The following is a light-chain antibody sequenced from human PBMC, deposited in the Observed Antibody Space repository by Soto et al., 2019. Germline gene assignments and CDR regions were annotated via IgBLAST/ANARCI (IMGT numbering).Light chain of an antibody. Sequence: EIVLTQSPGTLSLSPGERATLSCRASQSVSSYLAWYQQKPGQAPRLLIYDASNRATGIPARFSGSGSGTDFTLTISSLEPEDFAVYYCQQRSNWPPWTFGHGTKVDIK. J-gene: IGKJ1*01. CDR2: DAS. CDR1: QSVSSY. V-gene: IGKV3-11*01. CDR3: QQRSNWPPWT.